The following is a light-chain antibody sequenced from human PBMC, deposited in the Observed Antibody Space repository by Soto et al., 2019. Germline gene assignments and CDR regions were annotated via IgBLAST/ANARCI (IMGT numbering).Light chain of an antibody. J-gene: IGLJ1*01. V-gene: IGLV2-23*02. Sequence: QSVLTQPASVSGSPGQSITISCTGTDNDIGTYNLVSWYQQCPGTAPKVIIFDVSSRPSGVSSRFSGSKSGNTASLTISALQAEDEADYYCCSYGGSRPYVFGTGTNLTVL. CDR1: DNDIGTYNL. CDR2: DVS. CDR3: CSYGGSRPYV.